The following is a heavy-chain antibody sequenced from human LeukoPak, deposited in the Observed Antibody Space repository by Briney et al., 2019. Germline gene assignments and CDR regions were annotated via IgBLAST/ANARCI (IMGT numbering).Heavy chain of an antibody. CDR2: INPGGSSI. D-gene: IGHD1-14*01. CDR3: ARSNQADDY. CDR1: GFTFSGYW. J-gene: IGHJ4*02. V-gene: IGHV3-74*01. Sequence: GGSLRLSCAASGFTFSGYWMHWVRQVPGKGLVWVARINPGGSSITYADSAKGRFTISRDNAKNTLYLQMDSLRAEDTGVYYCARSNQADDYWGQGTLVTVSS.